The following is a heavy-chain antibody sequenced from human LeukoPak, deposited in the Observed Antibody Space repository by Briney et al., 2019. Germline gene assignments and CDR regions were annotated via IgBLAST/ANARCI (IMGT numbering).Heavy chain of an antibody. CDR2: INPNSGGT. V-gene: IGHV1-2*02. CDR3: ARGRPGIAVAGTIGDY. D-gene: IGHD6-19*01. CDR1: GYTFTGYY. Sequence: ASVKVSCKASGYTFTGYYMHWVRQAPGQGLEWMGWINPNSGGTNYAQKFQGRVTMTRDTSISTAYMELSSLRSDDTAVYYCARGRPGIAVAGTIGDYWGQGTLVTVSS. J-gene: IGHJ4*02.